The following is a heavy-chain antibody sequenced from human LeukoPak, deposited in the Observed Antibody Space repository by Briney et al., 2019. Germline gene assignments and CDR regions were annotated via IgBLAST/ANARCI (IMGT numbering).Heavy chain of an antibody. CDR1: GFSFDDYS. CDR3: ASQMNDRLFDWLLYS. CDR2: ISWNSASV. J-gene: IGHJ4*02. V-gene: IGHV3-9*01. Sequence: GGSLRLSCAASGFSFDDYSMHWVRQAPGKGLEWVSGISWNSASVGYADSVKGRFTISRDNAKNSLYLQMNSLRAEDTAVYYCASQMNDRLFDWLLYSWGQGTLVTVSS. D-gene: IGHD3-9*01.